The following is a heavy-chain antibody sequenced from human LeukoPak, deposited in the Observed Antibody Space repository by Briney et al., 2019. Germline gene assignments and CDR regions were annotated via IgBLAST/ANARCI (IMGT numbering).Heavy chain of an antibody. D-gene: IGHD3-10*01. V-gene: IGHV1-2*02. CDR1: GYTFTGYY. CDR3: ARKGLLWFGELLYGDAFDI. J-gene: IGHJ3*02. Sequence: GASVKVSCEASGYTFTGYYMHWVRQAPGQGLEWMGWINPNSGGTNYAQKFQGRVTMTRDTSISTAYMELSRLRSDDTAVYYCARKGLLWFGELLYGDAFDIWGQGTMVTVSS. CDR2: INPNSGGT.